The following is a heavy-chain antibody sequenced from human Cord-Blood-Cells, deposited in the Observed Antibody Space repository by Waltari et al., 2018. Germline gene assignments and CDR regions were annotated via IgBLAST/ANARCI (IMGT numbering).Heavy chain of an antibody. CDR1: GFTFSSYE. V-gene: IGHV3-48*03. CDR2: ISSSGSTI. J-gene: IGHJ4*02. D-gene: IGHD5-12*01. Sequence: EVQLVESGGGLVQPGGSLRLSCVASGFTFSSYEMNWVRQAPGKGLEWVSYISSSGSTIYYADSVKGRFTISRDNAKNSLYLQMNSLRAEDTAVYYCARDGGWLRPFDYWGQGTLVTVSS. CDR3: ARDGGWLRPFDY.